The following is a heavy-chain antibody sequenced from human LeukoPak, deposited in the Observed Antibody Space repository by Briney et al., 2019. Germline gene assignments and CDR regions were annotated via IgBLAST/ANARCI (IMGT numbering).Heavy chain of an antibody. Sequence: SQTLSLTCTVSGGSISSGGYYWSWIRQHPGKGLEWIGYIYYSGSTYYNPSLKSRVTISVDTSKNQFSLKLSSVTAADTAAYYCARADKQQLVLGFDYWGQGTLVTVSS. CDR1: GGSISSGGYY. D-gene: IGHD6-13*01. J-gene: IGHJ4*02. CDR2: IYYSGST. CDR3: ARADKQQLVLGFDY. V-gene: IGHV4-31*03.